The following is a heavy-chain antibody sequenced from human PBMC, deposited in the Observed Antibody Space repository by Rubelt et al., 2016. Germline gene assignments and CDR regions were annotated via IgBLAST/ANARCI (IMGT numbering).Heavy chain of an antibody. CDR3: ASDNEGS. Sequence: EVQLVESGGGLVKPGGSLRLSCLGSGFSFSNYAMNWVRRAPGEGLEWVESISSGSSRTTYAASVEGRFTISRDSTKDSLYLQMNSLSVEDTALYYCASDNEGSWGQGTRVTVTS. CDR1: GFSFSNYA. D-gene: IGHD3-10*01. CDR2: ISSGSSRT. V-gene: IGHV3-21*01. J-gene: IGHJ4*02.